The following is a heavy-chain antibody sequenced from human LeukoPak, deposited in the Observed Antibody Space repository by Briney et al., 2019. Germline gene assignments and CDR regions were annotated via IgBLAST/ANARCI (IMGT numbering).Heavy chain of an antibody. CDR3: TRSGYSNGYDY. J-gene: IGHJ4*02. D-gene: IGHD2-15*01. V-gene: IGHV3-9*01. CDR2: ISWDGGIS. CDR1: GFTFDDYA. Sequence: GGSLRLSCAASGFTFDDYAMHWVRQTPGKGLEWVSSISWDGGISVYADSVKGRFTISRDNAKSSLYLEMTSLTAEDTALYHCTRSGYSNGYDYWGQGTLVTVSS.